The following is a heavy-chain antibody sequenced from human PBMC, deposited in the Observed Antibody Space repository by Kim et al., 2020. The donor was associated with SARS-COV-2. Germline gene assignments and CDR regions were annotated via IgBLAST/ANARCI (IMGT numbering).Heavy chain of an antibody. CDR3: VRGIAGYSSSWYTQ. D-gene: IGHD6-13*01. J-gene: IGHJ4*02. CDR2: ISDAATTA. Sequence: MPGVPQFPGKGLEGVSLISDAATTATYADSVKGRFTISRDNAKNTLFLEMSSLRVDDTALYYCVRGIAGYSSSWYTQWGQGTLVTVSS. V-gene: IGHV3-74*01.